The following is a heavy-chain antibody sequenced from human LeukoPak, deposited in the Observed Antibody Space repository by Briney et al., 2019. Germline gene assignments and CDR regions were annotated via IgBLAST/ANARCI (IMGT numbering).Heavy chain of an antibody. CDR2: INTDGSST. CDR3: ARGYELVGGGRGVYDY. Sequence: GGSLRLSRAASGFTFSSYWMHWVRQAPGKGLVWVSRINTDGSSTNYADSVKGRFTISRDNAKNTLYLQMNSLRAEDTAVYYCARGYELVGGGRGVYDYWGQGTLVTVSS. J-gene: IGHJ4*02. CDR1: GFTFSSYW. V-gene: IGHV3-74*01. D-gene: IGHD6-6*01.